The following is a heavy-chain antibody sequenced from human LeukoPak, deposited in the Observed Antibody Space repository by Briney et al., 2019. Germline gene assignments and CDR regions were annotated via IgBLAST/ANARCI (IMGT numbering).Heavy chain of an antibody. J-gene: IGHJ4*02. D-gene: IGHD3-10*01. CDR3: ARDLYGSGSYYNVFDY. V-gene: IGHV4-4*02. CDR2: IYHSGST. CDR1: GGSISSSNW. Sequence: SGTLSLTCAVSGGSISSSNWWSWVRQPPGKGLEWIGEIYHSGSTNYNPSLKSRVTISVDKSKNQFSLKLSSVTAADTAVYYCARDLYGSGSYYNVFDYWGQGTLVTVSS.